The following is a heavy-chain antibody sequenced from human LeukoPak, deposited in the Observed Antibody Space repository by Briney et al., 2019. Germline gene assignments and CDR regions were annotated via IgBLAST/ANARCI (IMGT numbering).Heavy chain of an antibody. V-gene: IGHV1-2*02. Sequence: ASVKVSCKGSGYTFTGYYMHWVRQAPGQGLEWMGWINPSSGGTNYAQKFQGRVTMTRDTSISTAYMELSRLRSDDTAVYYCARDSPTTDFDYWGQGTLVTVSS. J-gene: IGHJ4*02. CDR2: INPSSGGT. CDR1: GYTFTGYY. CDR3: ARDSPTTDFDY. D-gene: IGHD4-11*01.